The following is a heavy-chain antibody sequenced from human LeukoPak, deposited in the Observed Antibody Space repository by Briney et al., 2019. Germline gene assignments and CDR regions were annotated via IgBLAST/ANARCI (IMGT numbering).Heavy chain of an antibody. CDR2: MQPDGNEK. J-gene: IGHJ4*02. V-gene: IGHV3-7*01. CDR1: GFTFRDYW. D-gene: IGHD6-19*01. CDR3: ARGYSSGWLGIDY. Sequence: GGSLRLSCAASGFTFRDYWMSWVRQAPGKGLEWVANMQPDGNEKNYIDSVQGRFTISRDNAKTSLYLQMNSLRAEDTAVYYCARGYSSGWLGIDYWGQGTLVTVSS.